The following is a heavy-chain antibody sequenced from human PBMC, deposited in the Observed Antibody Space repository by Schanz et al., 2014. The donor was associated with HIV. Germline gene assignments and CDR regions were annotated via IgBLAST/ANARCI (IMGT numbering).Heavy chain of an antibody. J-gene: IGHJ4*02. D-gene: IGHD3-10*01. CDR3: ARDSGPGSY. CDR1: GFTFTDYS. CDR2: ISSDGGHS. V-gene: IGHV3-43*01. Sequence: EVQLVESGGVVVQPGGSLRLACVVSGFTFTDYSLHWVRQVPGKGLEWLSVISSDGGHSYYADSVKGRFTISRDNVKNSLYLQMSSLRAEDTAVYYCARDSGPGSYWGQGTLVTVSS.